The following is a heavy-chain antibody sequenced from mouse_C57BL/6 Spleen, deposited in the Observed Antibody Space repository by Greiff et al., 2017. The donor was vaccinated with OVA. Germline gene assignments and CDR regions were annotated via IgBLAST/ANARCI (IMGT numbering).Heavy chain of an antibody. V-gene: IGHV14-1*01. CDR2: IDPEDGDT. J-gene: IGHJ1*03. CDR3: TTTGSSRYWYFDV. D-gene: IGHD1-1*01. CDR1: GFNIKDYY. Sequence: EVQLQQSGAELVRPGASVKLSCTASGFNIKDYYMHWVKQRPEQGLEWIGRIDPEDGDTEYAPKFQGKATMTADTSSNTAYLQRSSLTSEDTAVYYCTTTGSSRYWYFDVWGTGTTVTVSS.